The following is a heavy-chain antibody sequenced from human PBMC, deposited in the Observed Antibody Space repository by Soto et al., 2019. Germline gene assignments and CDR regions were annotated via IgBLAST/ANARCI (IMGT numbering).Heavy chain of an antibody. D-gene: IGHD1-1*01. CDR2: INPNSGGT. Sequence: QVQLVQSGAEVKKPGASVKVSCKASGYTFTGYYMHWVRQAPGQGLEWMGWINPNSGGTNYAQKFQGWVTMTRDTSISTAYMELSRLRSDDTAVYYRATTTGTTVPYYGMDVWGQGTTVTVSS. CDR1: GYTFTGYY. V-gene: IGHV1-2*04. CDR3: ATTTGTTVPYYGMDV. J-gene: IGHJ6*02.